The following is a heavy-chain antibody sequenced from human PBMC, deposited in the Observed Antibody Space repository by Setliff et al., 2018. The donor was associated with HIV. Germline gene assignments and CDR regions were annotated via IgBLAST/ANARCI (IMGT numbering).Heavy chain of an antibody. CDR2: MLPILGMG. D-gene: IGHD4-4*01. J-gene: IGHJ6*02. CDR1: GGTFSTYV. Sequence: SVKVSCKTSGGTFSTYVITWVRQAPGQGLEWMGGMLPILGMGDFAQKFQGRVTITADASTRTAYMELSSPTSDDTAVYYCAGSAHSYSYMGYYYHTMDVWGQGTTVTVSS. V-gene: IGHV1-69*10. CDR3: AGSAHSYSYMGYYYHTMDV.